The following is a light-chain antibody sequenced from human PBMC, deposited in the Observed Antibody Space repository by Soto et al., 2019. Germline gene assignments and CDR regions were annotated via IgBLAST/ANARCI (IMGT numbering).Light chain of an antibody. CDR3: LAYGRGGALL. CDR2: EVD. J-gene: IGLJ3*02. CDR1: SSDVGGYDF. V-gene: IGLV2-14*01. Sequence: QSALTQPASVAGSPGQSITISCAGTSSDVGGYDFVSWYQHHPGRAPKLLIYEVDNRPSNVSARFSGSKRGNTASLTISGLQSEDDADYYCLAYGRGGALLFGGGTKLTVL.